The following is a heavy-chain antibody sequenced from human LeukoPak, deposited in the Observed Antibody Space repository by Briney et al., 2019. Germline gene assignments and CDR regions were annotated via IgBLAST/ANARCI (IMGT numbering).Heavy chain of an antibody. J-gene: IGHJ4*02. D-gene: IGHD1-20*01. Sequence: GGSLRLSCAASGITFTKAYMSWVRQAPGKGLEWVGRIKSKSDGGTIDYGAPMKDRFTISRDDSKNMLYLLMNSLKTEDTAVYYCNTDAGYENRWYNWWGQGTLVTVSS. V-gene: IGHV3-15*01. CDR1: GITFTKAY. CDR2: IKSKSDGGTI. CDR3: NTDAGYENRWYNW.